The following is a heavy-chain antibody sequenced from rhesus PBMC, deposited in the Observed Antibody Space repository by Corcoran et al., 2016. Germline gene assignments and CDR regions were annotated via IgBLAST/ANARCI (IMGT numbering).Heavy chain of an antibody. Sequence: EVQLVQSGAEVKRPGESLKISCKTSGYSFTSYWISWVRQVPGKGLAWIGAIGPSDSDTRYSPSVQGHVTISADKSISTAFLPWSSLKASDSATYYCARSGYRWYFDIWGPGTPITISS. D-gene: IGHD2-21*01. CDR3: ARSGYRWYFDI. J-gene: IGHJ2*01. CDR2: IGPSDSDT. V-gene: IGHV5-2*01. CDR1: GYSFTSYW.